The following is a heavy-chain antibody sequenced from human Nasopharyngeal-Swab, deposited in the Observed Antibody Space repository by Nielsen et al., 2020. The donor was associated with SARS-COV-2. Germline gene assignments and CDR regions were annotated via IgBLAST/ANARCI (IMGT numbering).Heavy chain of an antibody. CDR3: ARIPWYTSGGIYYFDY. CDR1: GFSLSNARMG. Sequence: SGPTLVTPTETLTLICTFSGFSLSNARMGVIWIRQPPGKALEWLAYIFSNDEKFYSTSLKSRLTISKDTSKSQVVLTMNNMDPVDTATYYCARIPWYTSGGIYYFDYWGQGTLVTVSS. CDR2: IFSNDEK. V-gene: IGHV2-26*01. J-gene: IGHJ4*02. D-gene: IGHD2-15*01.